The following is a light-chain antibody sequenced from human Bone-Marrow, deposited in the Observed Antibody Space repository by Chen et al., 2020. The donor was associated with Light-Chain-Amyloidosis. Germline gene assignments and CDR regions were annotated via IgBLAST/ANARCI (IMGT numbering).Light chain of an antibody. CDR3: SSYTSSSTYV. CDR2: DVS. CDR1: SSDVGGYNY. J-gene: IGLJ1*01. V-gene: IGLV2-14*03. Sequence: QSALTQPASVSGSPGQSITISCAGTSSDVGGYNYVSWYQHHPGKAPKLMIFDVSNRPSGFSNRFSGSKSGNTASLTISGLQAEDEADYYCSSYTSSSTYVFGTGTKVTVL.